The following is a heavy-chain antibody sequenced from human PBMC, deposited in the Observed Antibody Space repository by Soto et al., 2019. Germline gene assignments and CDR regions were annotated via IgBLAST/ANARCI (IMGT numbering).Heavy chain of an antibody. CDR3: ARARLYYDSSGYYEDYYYGMDV. V-gene: IGHV3-74*01. CDR2: INSDGSST. D-gene: IGHD3-22*01. Sequence: GASLRLSCAASGFTFSSYWMHWVRQAPGKGLVWVSRINSDGSSTSYADSVKGRFTISRDNAKKTLYLQMNSLRAEDTAVYYCARARLYYDSSGYYEDYYYGMDVWGQGTTVNVSS. J-gene: IGHJ6*02. CDR1: GFTFSSYW.